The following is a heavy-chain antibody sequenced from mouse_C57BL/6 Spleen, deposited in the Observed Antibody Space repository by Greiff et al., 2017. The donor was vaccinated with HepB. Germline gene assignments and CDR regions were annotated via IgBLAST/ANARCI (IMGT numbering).Heavy chain of an antibody. CDR2: IYPGSGST. D-gene: IGHD2-1*01. J-gene: IGHJ2*01. CDR1: GYTFTSYW. Sequence: VQLQQSGAELVKPGASVKMSCKASGYTFTSYWITWVKQRPGQGLEWIGDIYPGSGSTNYNEKFKSKATLTVDTSSSTAYMQLSSLTSEDSAVYYCARIPNYGNYFDYWGQGTTLTVSS. CDR3: ARIPNYGNYFDY. V-gene: IGHV1-55*01.